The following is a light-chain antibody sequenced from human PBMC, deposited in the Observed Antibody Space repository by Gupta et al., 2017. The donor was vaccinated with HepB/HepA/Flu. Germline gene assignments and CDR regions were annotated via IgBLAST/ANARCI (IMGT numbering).Light chain of an antibody. CDR1: SSNIASNT. CDR2: RNN. CDR3: TAWDDSRKGRV. V-gene: IGLV1-44*01. J-gene: IGLJ3*02. Sequence: SVLTQPPSPPWTPGQKVTISCSGGSSNIASNTVQWYQQVPGTAPKLLIYRNNQRPSGVPDRFSGSKSGTSASLAISGLQSEDEADYYCTAWDDSRKGRVFGGGTKLTVL.